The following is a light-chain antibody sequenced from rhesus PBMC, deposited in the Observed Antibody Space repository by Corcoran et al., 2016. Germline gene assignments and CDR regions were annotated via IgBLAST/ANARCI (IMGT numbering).Light chain of an antibody. CDR3: QQYIRGPLT. CDR2: RAS. V-gene: IGKV1-22*01. J-gene: IGKJ4*01. Sequence: DIQMTQSPSSLSASVGDTVTISCRASQRVMNWLAWYQQKPGKAPKPLIYRASQLQSGVPSRFSGGGSGTDFTLTISSLQSEYFAPYFCQQYIRGPLTFGGGAKVDLK. CDR1: QRVMNW.